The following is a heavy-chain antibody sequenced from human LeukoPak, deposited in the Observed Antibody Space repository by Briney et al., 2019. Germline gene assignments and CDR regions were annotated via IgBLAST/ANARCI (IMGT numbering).Heavy chain of an antibody. J-gene: IGHJ4*02. Sequence: GRPLRLSCAASGFTYSSYAMHWVRQAPGKGLEWVAVISYDGSNKYYADSVKGRFTISRDNSKNTLYLQMNSLRAEDTAVYYCARITWTGSGSYFDFGGQGTLVTVSS. CDR2: ISYDGSNK. D-gene: IGHD3-10*01. V-gene: IGHV3-30*04. CDR3: ARITWTGSGSYFDF. CDR1: GFTYSSYA.